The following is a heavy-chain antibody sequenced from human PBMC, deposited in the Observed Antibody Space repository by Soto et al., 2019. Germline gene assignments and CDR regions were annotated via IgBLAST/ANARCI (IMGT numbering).Heavy chain of an antibody. J-gene: IGHJ6*02. CDR2: IIPIFGTA. CDR1: GGTFSSYA. V-gene: IGHV1-69*06. CDR3: ARVAAAGYYYYYYGMDV. Sequence: RASVKVSCKASGGTFSSYAISWVRQAPGQGLEWMGGIIPIFGTANYAQKFQGRVTITADKSTSTAYMELGSLRSEDTAVYYCARVAAAGYYYYYYGMDVWGQGTTVTVSS. D-gene: IGHD6-13*01.